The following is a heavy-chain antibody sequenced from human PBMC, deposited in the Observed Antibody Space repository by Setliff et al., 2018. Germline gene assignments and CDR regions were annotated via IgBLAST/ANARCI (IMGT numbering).Heavy chain of an antibody. Sequence: KASETLSLTCTVSGGSITDENSWWAWIRQPAGKRPEWLGLIYIRGGTDYNPSLKSRVTISLDTSRNQFSLNLTSVTAADTAVYYCAVDHVTNIAESGYGYTRIDPWGQGSPVTVSS. CDR3: AVDHVTNIAESGYGYTRIDP. D-gene: IGHD6-19*01. CDR2: IYIRGGT. CDR1: GGSITDENSW. V-gene: IGHV4-61*02. J-gene: IGHJ5*02.